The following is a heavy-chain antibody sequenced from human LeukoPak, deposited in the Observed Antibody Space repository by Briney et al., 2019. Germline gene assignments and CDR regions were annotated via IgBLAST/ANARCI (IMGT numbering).Heavy chain of an antibody. J-gene: IGHJ4*02. CDR1: GFTFSSYA. D-gene: IGHD3-3*01. V-gene: IGHV3-23*01. CDR3: AKDRGDYDFWSGYYTVPIFDY. Sequence: GGSLRLSCAASGFTFSSYAMSWVRQAPGKGQEWVSAISGSGGSTYYADSVKGRFTISRDNSKNTLYLQMNSLGAEDTAVYYCAKDRGDYDFWSGYYTVPIFDYWGQGTLVTVSS. CDR2: ISGSGGST.